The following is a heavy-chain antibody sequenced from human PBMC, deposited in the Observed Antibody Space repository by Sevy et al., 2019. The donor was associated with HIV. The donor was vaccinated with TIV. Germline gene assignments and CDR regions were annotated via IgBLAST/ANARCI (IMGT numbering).Heavy chain of an antibody. CDR2: ISGSGGST. V-gene: IGHV3-23*01. Sequence: GGSLRLSCAASGLTFTSYAMNWVRQAPGKGLEWVSTISGSGGSTYYGNSVKGRFTISRDNSKNTLYLQMSSLRAEDTAVYYCAKDRYEGSGYYPEGAFDIWGQGTNVTVSS. D-gene: IGHD3-22*01. CDR1: GLTFTSYA. CDR3: AKDRYEGSGYYPEGAFDI. J-gene: IGHJ3*02.